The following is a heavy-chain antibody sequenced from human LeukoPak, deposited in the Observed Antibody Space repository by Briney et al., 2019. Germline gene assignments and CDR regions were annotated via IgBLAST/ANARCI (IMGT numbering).Heavy chain of an antibody. V-gene: IGHV3-30*19. CDR3: ARPPFSVVVTAISVYFDY. Sequence: GGSLRLSCAASGFTFSSYGMHWVRQAPRKGLEWVAVISYDGSNKYYADSVKGRFTISRDNSKNTLYLQMNSLRAEDTAVYYCARPPFSVVVTAISVYFDYWGQGTLVTVSS. CDR1: GFTFSSYG. J-gene: IGHJ4*02. D-gene: IGHD2-21*02. CDR2: ISYDGSNK.